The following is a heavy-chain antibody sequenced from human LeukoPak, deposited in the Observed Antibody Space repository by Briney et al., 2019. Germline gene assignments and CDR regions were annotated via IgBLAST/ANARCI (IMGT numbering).Heavy chain of an antibody. CDR1: GFTVSSNY. CDR2: IYSGGST. D-gene: IGHD5-18*01. CDR3: ARVRSGYSFGY. J-gene: IGHJ4*02. Sequence: PGGSLRLSGAASGFTVSSNYMSWVRQAPGKGLEWVSVIYSGGSTYYADSVKGRFTISRDNSKNTLYLQMNSLRAEDTAVYYCARVRSGYSFGYWGQGTLVTVSS. V-gene: IGHV3-53*01.